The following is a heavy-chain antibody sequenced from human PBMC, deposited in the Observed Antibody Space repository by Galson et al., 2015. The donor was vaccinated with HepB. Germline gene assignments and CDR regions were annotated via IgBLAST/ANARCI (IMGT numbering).Heavy chain of an antibody. Sequence: CAISGDSVSSNSAAWNWIRQSPSRGLEWLGRTYYRSKWYNDYAVSVKSRITINPDTSKNQFSLQLNSVTPEDTAVYYCARDEVGRIAVAGPIYYFDYWGQGTLVTVSS. CDR3: ARDEVGRIAVAGPIYYFDY. CDR2: TYYRSKWYN. CDR1: GDSVSSNSAA. V-gene: IGHV6-1*01. D-gene: IGHD6-19*01. J-gene: IGHJ4*02.